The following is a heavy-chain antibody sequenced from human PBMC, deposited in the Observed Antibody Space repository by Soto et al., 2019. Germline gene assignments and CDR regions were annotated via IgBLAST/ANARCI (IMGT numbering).Heavy chain of an antibody. CDR3: TTLPRLRFLEWLWDFDY. V-gene: IGHV3-15*01. CDR2: IKSKTDGGTT. D-gene: IGHD3-3*01. Sequence: GGSLRLSCAASGFTFSNAWMSWVRQAPGKGLEWVGRIKSKTDGGTTDYAAPVKGRFTISRDDTKNTLYLQMNSLKTEDTAVYYCTTLPRLRFLEWLWDFDYWGQGTLVTVSS. J-gene: IGHJ4*02. CDR1: GFTFSNAW.